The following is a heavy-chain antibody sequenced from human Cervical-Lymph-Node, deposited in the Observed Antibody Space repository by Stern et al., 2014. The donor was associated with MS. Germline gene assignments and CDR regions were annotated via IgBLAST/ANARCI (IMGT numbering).Heavy chain of an antibody. CDR2: IYYSGTT. V-gene: IGHV4-31*03. J-gene: IGHJ6*02. CDR1: GGSVSSGGYY. CDR3: ARWVETYAVPTGFHYYYHGMDV. D-gene: IGHD4-17*01. Sequence: QVQLQESGPGLVKPSQTLSLICTVSGGSVSSGGYYWSWIRQHPGKGLEWIGYIYYSGTTYYSPSLKSRIIISLDKSKNQFSLQLTSVTAADTAVYYCARWVETYAVPTGFHYYYHGMDVWGQGTTVTVS.